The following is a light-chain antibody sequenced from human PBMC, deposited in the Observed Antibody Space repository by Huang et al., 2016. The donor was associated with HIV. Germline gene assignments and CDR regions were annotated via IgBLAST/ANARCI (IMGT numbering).Light chain of an antibody. CDR1: QGISNR. J-gene: IGKJ4*01. CDR3: LQHNGHPLT. Sequence: DIQMTQSPFVMSASVGDRVTISCRASQGISNRLVWFQHKPGRVPKRLIHDASSLESGVPPRFIVSGSGTEFTLTINNLQPQDFATYYCLQHNGHPLTFGGGTSVEIK. CDR2: DAS. V-gene: IGKV1-17*03.